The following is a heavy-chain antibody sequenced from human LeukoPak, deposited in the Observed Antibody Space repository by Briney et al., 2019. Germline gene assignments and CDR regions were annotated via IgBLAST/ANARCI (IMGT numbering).Heavy chain of an antibody. CDR2: IYTSGTT. V-gene: IGHV4-4*07. CDR3: AKSNGYGLVDT. Sequence: SETLSLTCTVSGGSISSYYWSWIRQPAGKGLEWIGRIYTSGTTHYNPSLKSRVTMSVDTSKNQFSLKLSSVTAADTAVYYCAKSNGYGLVDTWGQGTMVTVSS. D-gene: IGHD3-10*01. CDR1: GGSISSYY. J-gene: IGHJ3*01.